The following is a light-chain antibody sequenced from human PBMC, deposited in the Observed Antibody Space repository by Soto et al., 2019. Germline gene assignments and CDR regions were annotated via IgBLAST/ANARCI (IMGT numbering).Light chain of an antibody. CDR2: DAS. Sequence: LHMTQSPSALSSSVRYIVTITCLASQSIGSNLNWYQQSPGKAPNLLVFDASSKHSGVPLRFDASGSGTDFSLTIYSLQPEDFVTYYCQQTHTFPWTFGQGTKVDIK. J-gene: IGKJ1*01. V-gene: IGKV1-39*01. CDR1: QSIGSN. CDR3: QQTHTFPWT.